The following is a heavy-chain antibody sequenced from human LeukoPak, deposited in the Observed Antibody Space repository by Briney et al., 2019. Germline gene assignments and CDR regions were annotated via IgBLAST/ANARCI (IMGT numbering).Heavy chain of an antibody. CDR3: ARGDCSGGSCYSGVIY. D-gene: IGHD2-15*01. Sequence: ASLKDSCKASGYTFTSYGISWVRQAPGQGLEWMGWISAYNGNTNYAQKLQGRVTMTTDTSTSTAYMELRSLRSDDTAVYYCARGDCSGGSCYSGVIYWGQGTLVTVSS. CDR1: GYTFTSYG. CDR2: ISAYNGNT. J-gene: IGHJ4*02. V-gene: IGHV1-18*01.